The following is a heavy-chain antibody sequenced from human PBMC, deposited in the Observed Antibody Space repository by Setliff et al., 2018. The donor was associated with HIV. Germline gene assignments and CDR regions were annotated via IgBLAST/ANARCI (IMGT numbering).Heavy chain of an antibody. CDR3: AKPLTQWGVSPYHYAVDV. CDR1: GDSISSGGSY. D-gene: IGHD1-26*01. J-gene: IGHJ6*02. CDR2: ISNSGSTI. Sequence: LSLTCTVTGDSISSGGSYWNWIRQHPGKGLEWVSYISNSGSTIYYADSVKGRSTISRDNAKNTLYLQMNSLRAEDTAVYYCAKPLTQWGVSPYHYAVDVWGQGTTVTVSS. V-gene: IGHV3-11*01.